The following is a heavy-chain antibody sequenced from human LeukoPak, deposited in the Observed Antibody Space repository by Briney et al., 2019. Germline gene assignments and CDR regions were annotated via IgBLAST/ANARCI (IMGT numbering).Heavy chain of an antibody. CDR2: ISGSGGST. J-gene: IGHJ6*03. CDR1: GFTFSSYG. Sequence: PGGPLRLSCAASGFTFSSYGMSWVRQAPGKGLEWVSAISGSGGSTYYADSVKGRFTISRDNSKNSLYLQMNSLRAEDTAVYYCARDPVRYCSSTSCPPVTMVRGRDDYYYYYMDVWGKGTTVTVSS. CDR3: ARDPVRYCSSTSCPPVTMVRGRDDYYYYYMDV. D-gene: IGHD2-2*01. V-gene: IGHV3-23*01.